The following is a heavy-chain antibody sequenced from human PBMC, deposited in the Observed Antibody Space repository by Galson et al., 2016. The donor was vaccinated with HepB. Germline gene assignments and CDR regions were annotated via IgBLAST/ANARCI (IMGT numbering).Heavy chain of an antibody. V-gene: IGHV3-15*07. D-gene: IGHD1-26*01. Sequence: SLRLSCAGSGFTFSHAWLNWVHQAPGKGLEWVARIKSKGDGETTDYAAPGKGRFTVARDHSTNTLYMQMNSLKSEDTAVYHCSTSVGANDFDYWGQGTLVTVSS. CDR3: STSVGANDFDY. J-gene: IGHJ4*02. CDR1: GFTFSHAW. CDR2: IKSKGDGETT.